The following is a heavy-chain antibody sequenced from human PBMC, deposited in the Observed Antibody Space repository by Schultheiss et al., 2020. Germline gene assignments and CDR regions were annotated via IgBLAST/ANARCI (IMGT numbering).Heavy chain of an antibody. CDR3: ARDDSTVTTGAGAFDI. J-gene: IGHJ3*02. CDR2: IYYSGST. D-gene: IGHD4-17*01. V-gene: IGHV4-39*01. CDR1: GGSISSSSYY. Sequence: SETLSLTCTVSGGSISSSSYYWGWIRQPPGKGLEWIGSIYYSGSTYYNPSLKSRVTISVDTSKNQFSLKLSSVTAADTAVYYCARDDSTVTTGAGAFDIWGQGTMVTVSS.